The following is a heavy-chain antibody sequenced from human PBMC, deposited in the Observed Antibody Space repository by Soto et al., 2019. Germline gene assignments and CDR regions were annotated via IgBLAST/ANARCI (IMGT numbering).Heavy chain of an antibody. V-gene: IGHV1-69*13. CDR3: ARATRGVYYYDSSGYDPFDY. J-gene: IGHJ4*02. CDR1: GGTFSSYA. Sequence: SVKVSCKASGGTFSSYAISWVRQAPGQGLEWMGGIIPIFGTANYAQKFQGRVTITADESTSTAYMELSSLRSEDTAVYYCARATRGVYYYDSSGYDPFDYWGQGTLVTVSS. D-gene: IGHD3-22*01. CDR2: IIPIFGTA.